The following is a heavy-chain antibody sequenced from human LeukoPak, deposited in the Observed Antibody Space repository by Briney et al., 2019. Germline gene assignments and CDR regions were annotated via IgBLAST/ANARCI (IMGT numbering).Heavy chain of an antibody. V-gene: IGHV3-23*01. Sequence: GGSLRLSCAASGFTFSSYAMSWVRQAPGKGLEWVSTISGSGDSTYYAESVKGRFTISRDNSKNTLYLQMNSLRADDTAVYYCAKGRSGVVVAALNYWGQGPPVTVSS. D-gene: IGHD2-15*01. CDR2: ISGSGDST. CDR3: AKGRSGVVVAALNY. CDR1: GFTFSSYA. J-gene: IGHJ4*02.